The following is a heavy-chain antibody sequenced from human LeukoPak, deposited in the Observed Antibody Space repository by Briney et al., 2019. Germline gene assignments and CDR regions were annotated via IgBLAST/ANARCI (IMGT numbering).Heavy chain of an antibody. CDR1: GFTFSSYS. CDR3: ARDTVAATPDFDN. CDR2: ISSSSSYI. V-gene: IGHV3-21*01. J-gene: IGHJ4*02. Sequence: GGSLRLSCAASGFTFSSYSMNWVRQAPGKGREWVLSISSSSSYIYYADSVKGRFTISTDNSKNSLYLQMNSLRAEKTAVYYCARDTVAATPDFDNWGQGTLVSVSS. D-gene: IGHD2-15*01.